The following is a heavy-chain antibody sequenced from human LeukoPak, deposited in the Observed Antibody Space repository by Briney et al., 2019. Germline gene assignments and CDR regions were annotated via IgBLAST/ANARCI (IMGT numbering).Heavy chain of an antibody. CDR3: ARGNPILSGSWYEIGSAPIDY. CDR2: IYYSGST. Sequence: PSETLSLTCTVSGGSISSYYWSWIRQPPGKGLEWIGYIYYSGSTNYNPSLKSRVTISVDTSKNQFSLKLSSVTAADTAVYYCARGNPILSGSWYEIGSAPIDYWGQGTLVTVSS. J-gene: IGHJ4*02. V-gene: IGHV4-59*01. CDR1: GGSISSYY. D-gene: IGHD6-13*01.